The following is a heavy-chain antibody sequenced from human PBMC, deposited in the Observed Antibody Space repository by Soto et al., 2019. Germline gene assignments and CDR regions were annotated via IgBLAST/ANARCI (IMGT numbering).Heavy chain of an antibody. Sequence: GASVKVSCKASGYTFTGYYMHWVRQAPGQGLEWMGWINPNSGGTNYAQKFQGWVTMTRDTSISTAYMELSRLRSDDTAVYYCARDSVVMGIAASSGMDVWGQGTTVTVSS. V-gene: IGHV1-2*04. D-gene: IGHD6-13*01. CDR3: ARDSVVMGIAASSGMDV. CDR1: GYTFTGYY. J-gene: IGHJ6*02. CDR2: INPNSGGT.